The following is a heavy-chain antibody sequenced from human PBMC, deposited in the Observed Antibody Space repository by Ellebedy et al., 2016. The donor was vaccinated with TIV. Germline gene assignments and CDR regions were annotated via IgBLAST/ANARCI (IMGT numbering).Heavy chain of an antibody. J-gene: IGHJ3*02. CDR3: AKDSLTTGHSI. CDR1: GFTFRTYT. Sequence: PGGSLRLSCAASGFTFRTYTMNWVRQAPGKGLEWVSAIGGSDDSTYYADSVKGRFAISRDNSKNTLYLQMNSLRAEDTAIYFCAKDSLTTGHSIWGQGTMVTVST. V-gene: IGHV3-23*01. CDR2: IGGSDDST. D-gene: IGHD1-1*01.